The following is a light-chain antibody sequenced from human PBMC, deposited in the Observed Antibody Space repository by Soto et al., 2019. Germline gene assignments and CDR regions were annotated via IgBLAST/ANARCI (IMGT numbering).Light chain of an antibody. Sequence: QSVLTQPASVSGSPGQSITISCTGTSSDVGGYNYVSWYQQHPGKAPKLMIYEVSNRPSGVSIRFSGSKSGNTASLTISGLQAEDEADYYCLLSYPGVNVVFGGGTKLTVL. CDR1: SSDVGGYNY. J-gene: IGLJ2*01. CDR2: EVS. V-gene: IGLV2-14*01. CDR3: LLSYPGVNVV.